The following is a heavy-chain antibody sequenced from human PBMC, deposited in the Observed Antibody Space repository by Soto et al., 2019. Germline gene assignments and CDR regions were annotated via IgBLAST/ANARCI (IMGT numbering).Heavy chain of an antibody. V-gene: IGHV4-39*01. Sequence: SETLSLTCTVSGGSISSSSYYWGWIRQPPGKGLEWIGSIYYSGSTYYNPSLKSRVTISVDTSKNQFSLKLSSVTAADTAVYYCASLTPLYCSGGSCYSYYFDYWGQGTLVTVSS. J-gene: IGHJ4*02. CDR2: IYYSGST. D-gene: IGHD2-15*01. CDR1: GGSISSSSYY. CDR3: ASLTPLYCSGGSCYSYYFDY.